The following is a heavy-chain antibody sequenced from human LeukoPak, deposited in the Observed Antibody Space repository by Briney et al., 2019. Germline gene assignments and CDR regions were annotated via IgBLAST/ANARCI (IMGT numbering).Heavy chain of an antibody. CDR3: ARVTTVTHYGMDV. CDR1: GGFFSGYY. CDR2: INHSGST. J-gene: IGHJ6*02. D-gene: IGHD4-11*01. V-gene: IGHV4-34*01. Sequence: SETLSLTCAVYGGFFSGYYWSWIRQPPGKGLEWIGEINHSGSTNYNPSLKSRVTISVDTSKNQFSLKLSSVTAADTAVYYCARVTTVTHYGMDVWGQGTTVTVSS.